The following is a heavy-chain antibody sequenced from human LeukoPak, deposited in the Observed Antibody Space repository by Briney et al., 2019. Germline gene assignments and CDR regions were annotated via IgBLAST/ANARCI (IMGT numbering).Heavy chain of an antibody. D-gene: IGHD3-22*01. CDR3: AKDRLLYDSSGYYFDY. J-gene: IGHJ4*02. CDR2: ISYDGSNK. CDR1: GFTFRSYG. V-gene: IGHV3-30*18. Sequence: GGSLRLSCAASGFTFRSYGMHWVRQAPGKGLEWVAVISYDGSNKYYADSVKGRFTISRDNSKNTLYLQMNSLRAEDTAVYYCAKDRLLYDSSGYYFDYWGQGTLVTVSS.